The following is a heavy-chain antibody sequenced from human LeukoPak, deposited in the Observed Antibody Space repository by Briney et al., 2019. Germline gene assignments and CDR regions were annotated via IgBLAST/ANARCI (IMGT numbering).Heavy chain of an antibody. CDR3: AKSTCSGGSCHGIWRY. CDR1: GFTFSSYA. V-gene: IGHV3-23*01. Sequence: GGSLRLSCAASGFTFSSYAMSWVRQAPGKGLEWVSAISGSGGSTYYADSVKGRFTISRDNSKNTLYLQMSSLRAEDTAVYYCAKSTCSGGSCHGIWRYWGQGTLVTVSS. J-gene: IGHJ4*02. D-gene: IGHD2-15*01. CDR2: ISGSGGST.